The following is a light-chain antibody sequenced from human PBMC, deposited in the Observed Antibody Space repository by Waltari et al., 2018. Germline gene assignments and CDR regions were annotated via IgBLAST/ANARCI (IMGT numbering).Light chain of an antibody. CDR3: QSYDRDLNAVL. Sequence: QSVLTQPPSVSGAPGQSVTISCTGSSSNLGAGYDVPWYQRIPGSAPKVLIYRDDNRPSGVPGRFSGSKSGTSASLSVTGLHVEDEADYFCQSYDRDLNAVLFGGGTKLTVL. CDR2: RDD. J-gene: IGLJ2*01. V-gene: IGLV1-40*01. CDR1: SSNLGAGYD.